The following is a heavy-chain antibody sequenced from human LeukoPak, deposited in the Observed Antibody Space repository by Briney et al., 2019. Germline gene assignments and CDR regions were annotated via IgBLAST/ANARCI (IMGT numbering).Heavy chain of an antibody. V-gene: IGHV4-39*02. CDR2: IYYSGST. Sequence: SETLSLTCTVSGGSISSSSYYWGWIRQPPGKGLEWIGSIYYSGSTYYIPSLKSRVTISVDTSKNQFSLKLNSVTAADTAVYYCARDHGYYGSGSYLNWFDPWGQGTLVTVSS. J-gene: IGHJ5*02. D-gene: IGHD3-10*01. CDR3: ARDHGYYGSGSYLNWFDP. CDR1: GGSISSSSYY.